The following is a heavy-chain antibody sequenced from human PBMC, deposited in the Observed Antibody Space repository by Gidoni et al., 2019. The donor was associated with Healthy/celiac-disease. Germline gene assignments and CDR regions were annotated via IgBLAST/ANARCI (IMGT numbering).Heavy chain of an antibody. D-gene: IGHD3-10*01. CDR3: AAEPRLTMVRGVTSGRGYFDY. V-gene: IGHV4-39*01. CDR2: IYYSGST. CDR1: GGSISSSSYY. J-gene: IGHJ4*02. Sequence: PGLVKPSETLSLTCTVSGGSISSSSYYWGWIRQPPGKGLEWIGSIYYSGSTYYNPSLKSRVTISVDTSKNQFSLKLSSVTAADTAVYYCAAEPRLTMVRGVTSGRGYFDYWGQGTLVTVSS.